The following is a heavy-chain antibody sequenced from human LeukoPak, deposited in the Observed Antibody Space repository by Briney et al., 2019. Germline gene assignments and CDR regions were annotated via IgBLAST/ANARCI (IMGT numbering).Heavy chain of an antibody. CDR1: GYTFTSYD. CDR2: MNPNSGNT. Sequence: GASVKVSCKASGYTFTSYDINWVRQATGQGLEWMGWMNPNSGNTGYAQKFQGRVTITRNTSISTAYMELSSLRSEDTAVYYCASEIAVAGNAYFDYWGQGTLVTVSS. J-gene: IGHJ4*02. D-gene: IGHD6-19*01. V-gene: IGHV1-8*03. CDR3: ASEIAVAGNAYFDY.